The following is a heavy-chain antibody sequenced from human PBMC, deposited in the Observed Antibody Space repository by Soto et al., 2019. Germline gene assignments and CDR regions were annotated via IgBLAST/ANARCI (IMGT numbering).Heavy chain of an antibody. CDR2: ISYDGKIK. J-gene: IGHJ4*02. CDR1: GFTFSNYG. D-gene: IGHD2-2*01. V-gene: IGHV3-30*03. Sequence: GGSLRLSCAASGFTFSNYGMHWVRQAPGKGLEWLASISYDGKIKYYTDPVKGRFTISRDNSQNTLYLQMNSLRTEDTAVFFCARDRALLHTTSRGNFDRWGQGILVTVSS. CDR3: ARDRALLHTTSRGNFDR.